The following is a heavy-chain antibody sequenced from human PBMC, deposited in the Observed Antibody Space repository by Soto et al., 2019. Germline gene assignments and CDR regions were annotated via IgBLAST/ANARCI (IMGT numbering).Heavy chain of an antibody. CDR2: IDPSDSYT. Sequence: PGESLKISCKGSGYSFTSYWISWVRQMPGKGLEWMGRIDPSDSYTNYSPSFQGHVTISADKSISTAYLQWSSLKASDTAMYYCARIRTYRYYYGSGSLDYGMDVWGQGTTVTVSS. V-gene: IGHV5-10-1*01. CDR1: GYSFTSYW. D-gene: IGHD3-10*01. CDR3: ARIRTYRYYYGSGSLDYGMDV. J-gene: IGHJ6*02.